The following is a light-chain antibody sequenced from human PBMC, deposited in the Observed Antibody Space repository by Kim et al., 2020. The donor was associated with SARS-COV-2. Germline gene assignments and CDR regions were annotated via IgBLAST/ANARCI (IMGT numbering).Light chain of an antibody. CDR1: SGHSSYA. J-gene: IGLJ3*02. V-gene: IGLV4-69*01. Sequence: QLVLTQSPSASASLGASVKLTCTLSSGHSSYAIAWHQQQPEKGPRYLMKLNSDGSHSKGDGIPDRFSPSSSGAERYLTISSLQSEDEADYFCQTWGTGIRVFGGGTQLTVL. CDR2: LNSDGSH. CDR3: QTWGTGIRV.